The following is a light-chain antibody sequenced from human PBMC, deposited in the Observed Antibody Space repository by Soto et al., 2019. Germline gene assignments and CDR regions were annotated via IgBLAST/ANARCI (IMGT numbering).Light chain of an antibody. V-gene: IGLV2-14*01. CDR3: SSYISSSTVYV. J-gene: IGLJ1*01. Sequence: QPVLTQPASVSGSPGQAITISCTGTSSDVGGFNYVSWYQQHPGKAPKLMIFEVSNRPSGVSNRFSGSKSGNTASLTISGLQAEDEDDYYCSSYISSSTVYVFGTGTKLTVL. CDR1: SSDVGGFNY. CDR2: EVS.